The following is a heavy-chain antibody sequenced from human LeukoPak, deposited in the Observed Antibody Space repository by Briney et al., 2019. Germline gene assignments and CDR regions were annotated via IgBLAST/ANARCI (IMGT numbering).Heavy chain of an antibody. CDR1: GYNFTNYW. J-gene: IGHJ3*01. V-gene: IGHV5-51*01. CDR3: VRRESSGWFGGSNAFDV. Sequence: GESLKISCKGSGYNFTNYWIGWVRQMPGKGLEWMGVIYPDDSDTRYSPSFQGQVTISADRSINTAYLQWNNLRASDTAMYYCVRRESSGWFGGSNAFDVWGQGTMGIVTS. D-gene: IGHD6-13*01. CDR2: IYPDDSDT.